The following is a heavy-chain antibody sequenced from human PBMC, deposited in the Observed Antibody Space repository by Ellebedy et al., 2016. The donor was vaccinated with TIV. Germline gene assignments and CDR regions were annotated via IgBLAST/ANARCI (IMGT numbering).Heavy chain of an antibody. J-gene: IGHJ5*02. V-gene: IGHV4-4*06. D-gene: IGHD6-13*01. Sequence: SRVTMSVDTSKNQFSLKLSSVTAADTAVYYCARSPRGAAAGTRWFDPWGQGTLVTVSS. CDR3: ARSPRGAAAGTRWFDP.